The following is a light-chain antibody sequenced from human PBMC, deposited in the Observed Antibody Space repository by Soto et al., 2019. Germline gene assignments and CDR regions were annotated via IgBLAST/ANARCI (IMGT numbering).Light chain of an antibody. CDR2: KAS. V-gene: IGKV1-5*03. CDR3: QRYESWPLT. CDR1: QSISHW. Sequence: DIPMTQSPSTLSASVGDRVTITCRASQSISHWLAWYQQKPGKAPKLLIYKASSLESGVPSRFSGSGSGTEFTLTISSLQPDDFASYYCQRYESWPLTFGGGTKVEIK. J-gene: IGKJ4*01.